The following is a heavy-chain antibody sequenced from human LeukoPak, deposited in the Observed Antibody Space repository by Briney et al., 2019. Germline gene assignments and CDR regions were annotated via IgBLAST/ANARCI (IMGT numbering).Heavy chain of an antibody. CDR2: IFYSGST. D-gene: IGHD5-12*01. J-gene: IGHJ2*01. Sequence: SVTLSLTCTVSGGSISSYYWSWIRQPPGKGLEWIGYIFYSGSTDYNPSLKSRVTISVDTSKNQFSLKLSSVTAADTAVYYCARKSSKSGFNGYDYWYFDLWGRGTLVTVSS. V-gene: IGHV4-59*08. CDR1: GGSISSYY. CDR3: ARKSSKSGFNGYDYWYFDL.